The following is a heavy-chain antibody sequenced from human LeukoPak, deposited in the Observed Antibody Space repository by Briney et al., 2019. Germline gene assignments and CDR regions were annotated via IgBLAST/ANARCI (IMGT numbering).Heavy chain of an antibody. CDR2: ISGGGETT. CDR1: GFTFSSCA. Sequence: PGGSLRLSCAASGFTFSSCAMRWVRQAPGKGLEWVSGISGGGETTFYADSVKGRFTISRDNSENTLYLQMSSLRAEDTAVYYCAKKIIGYCSSGRCHFDYWGQGTLVTVSS. V-gene: IGHV3-23*01. CDR3: AKKIIGYCSSGRCHFDY. D-gene: IGHD2-15*01. J-gene: IGHJ4*02.